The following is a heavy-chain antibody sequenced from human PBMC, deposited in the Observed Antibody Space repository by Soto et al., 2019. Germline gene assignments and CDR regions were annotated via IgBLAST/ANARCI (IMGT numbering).Heavy chain of an antibody. Sequence: QITLKESGPTLVKPTQTLTLTCTFSGFSLSTGGVGVGWIRQPPGKALEWLALIYWDDDKRYSPSLKNRLTIPTDTAKDHVVLKMTHLHPVDTATYYCGHRDSIDYGDAFDIWGQGTMVTVSS. CDR3: GHRDSIDYGDAFDI. V-gene: IGHV2-5*02. J-gene: IGHJ3*02. CDR2: IYWDDDK. CDR1: GFSLSTGGVG. D-gene: IGHD3-10*01.